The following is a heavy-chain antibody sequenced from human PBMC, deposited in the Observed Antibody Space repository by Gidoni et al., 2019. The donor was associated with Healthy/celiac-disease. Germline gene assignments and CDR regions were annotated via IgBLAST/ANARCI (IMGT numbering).Heavy chain of an antibody. V-gene: IGHV1-46*01. CDR1: GYTFTSYY. CDR3: ARDGFGELAVERLYYYYYYGMDV. D-gene: IGHD3-10*01. J-gene: IGHJ6*02. Sequence: QVQLVQSGAEVKKPGASVKVSCKASGYTFTSYYMHWVRQAPGQGLEWMGIINPSGGSTSYAQKFQGRVTMTRDTSTSTVYMELSSLRSEDTAVYYCARDGFGELAVERLYYYYYYGMDVWGQGTTVTVSS. CDR2: INPSGGST.